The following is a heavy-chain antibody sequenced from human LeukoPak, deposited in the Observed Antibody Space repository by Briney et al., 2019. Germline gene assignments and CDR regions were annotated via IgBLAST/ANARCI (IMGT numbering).Heavy chain of an antibody. J-gene: IGHJ1*01. V-gene: IGHV1-69*13. CDR1: GGTFSSYA. Sequence: ASVKVSCKASGGTFSSYAISWVRQAPGQGLEWMGGIIPIFGTANYAQKFQGRVTITADESTSTAYMELSSLRSEDTAVYYCARNAAQYFQHWGQGTLVTVSS. CDR3: ARNAAQYFQH. CDR2: IIPIFGTA.